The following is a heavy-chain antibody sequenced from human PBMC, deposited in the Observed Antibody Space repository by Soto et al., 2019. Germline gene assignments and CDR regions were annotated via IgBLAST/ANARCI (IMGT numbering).Heavy chain of an antibody. J-gene: IGHJ6*02. CDR3: TTDYRILYQYQLLSHYYYYGMDV. D-gene: IGHD2-2*01. V-gene: IGHV3-15*07. CDR1: GFTFSNAW. Sequence: GGSLRLSCAASGFTFSNAWMNWVRQAPGKGLEWVGRIKSKTDGGTTDYAAPVKGRFTISRDDSKNTLYLQMNSLKTEDTAVYYCTTDYRILYQYQLLSHYYYYGMDVWGQGTTVTVSS. CDR2: IKSKTDGGTT.